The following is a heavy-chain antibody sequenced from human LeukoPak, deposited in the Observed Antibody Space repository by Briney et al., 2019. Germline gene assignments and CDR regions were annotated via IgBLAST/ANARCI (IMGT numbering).Heavy chain of an antibody. Sequence: PSETLSLTCTVSGGSISSGGYYWSWIRQHPGKGLEWIGYICYSGSTYYNPSLKSRVTISVDTSKNQFSLKLSSVTAADTAVYYCAREGVAVAGKGFDYYYGMDVWGQGTTVTVSS. D-gene: IGHD6-19*01. V-gene: IGHV4-31*03. CDR2: ICYSGST. CDR3: AREGVAVAGKGFDYYYGMDV. J-gene: IGHJ6*02. CDR1: GGSISSGGYY.